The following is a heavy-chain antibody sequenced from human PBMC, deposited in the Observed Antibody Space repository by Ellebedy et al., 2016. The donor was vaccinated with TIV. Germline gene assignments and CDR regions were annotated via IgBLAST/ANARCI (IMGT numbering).Heavy chain of an antibody. D-gene: IGHD3-10*01. CDR1: GFTFSSYA. CDR2: ISHDETDK. J-gene: IGHJ4*02. CDR3: AREGWFGELFDY. V-gene: IGHV3-30-3*01. Sequence: PGGSLRLSCAASGFTFSSYALHWVRQAPGKGLEWVAVISHDETDKYYADSVKGRFTISRDNSKNTLYLQMNSLRAEDTAVYYCAREGWFGELFDYWGQGTLVTVSS.